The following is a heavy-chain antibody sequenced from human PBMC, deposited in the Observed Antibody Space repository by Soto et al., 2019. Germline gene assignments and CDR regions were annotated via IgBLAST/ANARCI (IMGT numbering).Heavy chain of an antibody. D-gene: IGHD3-22*01. CDR2: ISYDGSNK. V-gene: IGHV3-30-3*01. J-gene: IGHJ4*02. Sequence: GGSLRLSCAASGFTFSSYAMHWVRQAPGKGLEWVAVISYDGSNKYYADSVKGRFTISRDNSKNTLYLQMNSLRAEDTAVYYCARRALGDYYDSSGYYRGAFDYWGQGTLVTVSS. CDR1: GFTFSSYA. CDR3: ARRALGDYYDSSGYYRGAFDY.